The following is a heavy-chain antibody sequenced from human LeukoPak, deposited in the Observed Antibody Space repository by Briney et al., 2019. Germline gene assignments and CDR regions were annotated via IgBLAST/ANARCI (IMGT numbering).Heavy chain of an antibody. V-gene: IGHV3-49*03. CDR3: TRVFRDAQTGGCPGY. Sequence: GGSLRLSCTASGFIFGDYAMSWFRQAPGKGLEWVGFIRSKAYGGTTETAASVKGRFTISRDDSKSIAYLQMNSLKIEDTAVYYCTRVFRDAQTGGCPGYWGQGTLVTVSS. CDR1: GFIFGDYA. J-gene: IGHJ4*02. CDR2: IRSKAYGGTT. D-gene: IGHD5-24*01.